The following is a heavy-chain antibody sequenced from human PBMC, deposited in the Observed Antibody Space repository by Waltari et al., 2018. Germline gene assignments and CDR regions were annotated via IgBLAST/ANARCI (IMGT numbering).Heavy chain of an antibody. CDR1: GFTFSSYA. D-gene: IGHD3-3*01. CDR3: AKDALTIFGVVIYYYYMDV. V-gene: IGHV3-23*04. CDR2: SSGSGGST. Sequence: EVQLVESGGGLVQPGGSLRLSCAASGFTFSSYAMSWVRQAPGTGMEWVSASSGSGGSTYYADSVKGRFTISRDNAKNTLYLQMNSLRAEDTAVYYCAKDALTIFGVVIYYYYMDVWGKGTTVTVSS. J-gene: IGHJ6*03.